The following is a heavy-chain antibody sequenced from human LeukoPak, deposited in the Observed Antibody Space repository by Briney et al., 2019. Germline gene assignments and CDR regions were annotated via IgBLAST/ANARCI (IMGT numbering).Heavy chain of an antibody. CDR1: GGSISSYY. J-gene: IGHJ5*02. Sequence: SETLSLTCTVSGGSISSYYWSWIRQPAGKGLEWIGRIYTSGSTNYNPSLKSRVTISVDTSKNQFFLKLSSVTAADTAVYYCARGGPAIVGATNNWFDPWGQGTLVTVSS. CDR2: IYTSGST. CDR3: ARGGPAIVGATNNWFDP. D-gene: IGHD1-26*01. V-gene: IGHV4-4*07.